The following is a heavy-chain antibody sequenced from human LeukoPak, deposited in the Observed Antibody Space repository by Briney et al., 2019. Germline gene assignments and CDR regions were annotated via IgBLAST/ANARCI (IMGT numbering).Heavy chain of an antibody. V-gene: IGHV3-48*04. CDR1: GFTLSSYS. CDR3: ARWPDYYDTSKYYYGMDV. CDR2: IDSSSRTI. Sequence: GGSLRLSCAASGFTLSSYSMNWVRQAPGKGLEWISFIDSSSRTIFYAESVKGRFAISRDNAKNSLFLQMNSLRAEDTAVYYCARWPDYYDTSKYYYGMDVWGRGTTVTVSS. J-gene: IGHJ6*02. D-gene: IGHD3-22*01.